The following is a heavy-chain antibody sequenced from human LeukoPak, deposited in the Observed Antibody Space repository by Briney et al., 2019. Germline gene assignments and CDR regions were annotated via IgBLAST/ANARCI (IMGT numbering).Heavy chain of an antibody. V-gene: IGHV4-38-2*01. CDR2: IYHSGST. CDR3: ARSVTDFWSGYYTFRYFDY. Sequence: SETLSLTCAVSGYSISSGYHWGWIRQPPGKGLEWIGSIYHSGSTYYNPSLKSRVTISVDTSKNQFSLKLSSVTAADTAVYYCARSVTDFWSGYYTFRYFDYWGQGTLVTVSS. CDR1: GYSISSGYH. D-gene: IGHD3-3*01. J-gene: IGHJ4*02.